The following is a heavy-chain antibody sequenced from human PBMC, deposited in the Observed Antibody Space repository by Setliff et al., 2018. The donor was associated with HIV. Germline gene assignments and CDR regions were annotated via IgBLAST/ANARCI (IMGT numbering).Heavy chain of an antibody. D-gene: IGHD1-26*01. CDR2: ISTYIDKT. Sequence: ASVKVSCKTSGYTFTSYGISWVRQAPGQGLEWMGWISTYIDKTNYAQNFQGRVTLTADTSTNTAYMELRDLRSDDSAVYYCARDGGGEWKGAITVIAHRVSCPKYWGQGTLVTVSS. V-gene: IGHV1-18*01. CDR1: GYTFTSYG. CDR3: ARDGGGEWKGAITVIAHRVSCPKY. J-gene: IGHJ4*02.